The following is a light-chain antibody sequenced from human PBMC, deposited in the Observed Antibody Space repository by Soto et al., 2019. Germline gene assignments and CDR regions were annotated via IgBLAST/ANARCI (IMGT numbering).Light chain of an antibody. J-gene: IGKJ1*01. CDR2: AAS. CDR3: QQYKSWPT. V-gene: IGKV3-20*01. Sequence: EIVLTQSPGTLSLSPGERATLSCRASQSVSSSYLAWYQQKPGQAPRLLIYAASSRATGIPDRFSGSGSGTEFTLTINSLLSEDFGVYYCQQYKSWPTFGQGTKVDI. CDR1: QSVSSSY.